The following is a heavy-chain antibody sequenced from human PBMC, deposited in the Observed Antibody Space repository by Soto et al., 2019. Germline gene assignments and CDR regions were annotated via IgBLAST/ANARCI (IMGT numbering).Heavy chain of an antibody. Sequence: QITLKESGPTLVKPTQTLTLTCTFSGFSLSTSGVGVGWIRQPPGKALEWLALIYWADDKRYSPSLKSRLTITKDTPKTQVVLTMTNMDPVDTATYYCAHSLIGYYYDSSGSNWFDPWGQGTLVTVSS. D-gene: IGHD3-22*01. J-gene: IGHJ5*02. V-gene: IGHV2-5*02. CDR1: GFSLSTSGVG. CDR2: IYWADDK. CDR3: AHSLIGYYYDSSGSNWFDP.